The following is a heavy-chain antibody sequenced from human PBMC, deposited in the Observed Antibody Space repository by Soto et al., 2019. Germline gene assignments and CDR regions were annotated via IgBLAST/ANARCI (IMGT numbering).Heavy chain of an antibody. D-gene: IGHD2-21*01. Sequence: PGGSLRLSCAASGSIFSTNGMTWVRQAPGKGLEWVANIKQDGSLKFYVDSVKGRFTVSRDNAANSVFLQMDSLRVEDTAVYYCARGLTAHAYWGQGTLVTVSS. CDR2: IKQDGSLK. J-gene: IGHJ4*02. V-gene: IGHV3-7*01. CDR1: GSIFSTNG. CDR3: ARGLTAHAY.